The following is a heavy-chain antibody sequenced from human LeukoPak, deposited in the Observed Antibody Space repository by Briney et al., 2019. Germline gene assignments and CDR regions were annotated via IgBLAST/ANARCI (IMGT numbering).Heavy chain of an antibody. CDR3: AKGSLSIAAAMVQVY. Sequence: GGSLRLSCAASGFTFSSCGMHWVRQAPGKGLEGGAFIRYDGSNKYYADSVKGRFTISRDNSKNTLYLQMNSLRAGDTAVYYCAKGSLSIAAAMVQVYWGQGTLVTVSS. CDR2: IRYDGSNK. D-gene: IGHD6-13*01. CDR1: GFTFSSCG. V-gene: IGHV3-30*02. J-gene: IGHJ4*02.